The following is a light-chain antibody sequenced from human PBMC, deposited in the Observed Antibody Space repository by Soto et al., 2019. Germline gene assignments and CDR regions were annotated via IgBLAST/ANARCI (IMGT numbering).Light chain of an antibody. CDR3: QVWDGDSDHRV. Sequence: YELTQPPSVSVAPGQTARITCGGNDIGRKSVHWYQQKAGQAPVLVVYDDSDRPSGIPERISGSNSGNTATLTISRVAAGDEADYYCQVWDGDSDHRVFGGGTQLTVL. CDR2: DDS. CDR1: DIGRKS. V-gene: IGLV3-21*02. J-gene: IGLJ3*02.